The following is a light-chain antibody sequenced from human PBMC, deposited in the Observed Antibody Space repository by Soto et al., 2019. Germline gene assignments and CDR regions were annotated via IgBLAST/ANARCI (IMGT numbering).Light chain of an antibody. CDR3: QQSYTPLLS. V-gene: IGKV1-39*01. Sequence: DIQMTQSPSSLSASVGDRVTITCRASQSVGIYLNWYQQKPGKAPKLLIFAASSLQSGVPSRFSGSGSGTEFTLTITYLQPEDFATYHCQQSYTPLLSFGGGTKVEMK. CDR1: QSVGIY. J-gene: IGKJ4*01. CDR2: AAS.